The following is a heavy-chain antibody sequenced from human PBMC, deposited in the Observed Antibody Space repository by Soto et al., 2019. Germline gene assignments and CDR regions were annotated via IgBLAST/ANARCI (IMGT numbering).Heavy chain of an antibody. V-gene: IGHV3-30-3*01. CDR2: ISYDGDNE. Sequence: QVQLVESGGGVVQTGRSLRLSCAASGFTFTRYNMSWVRQAPGKGLEWAALISYDGDNEYYSDSVKGRFTVSRDNSKSTLYLQMNSLRAEDTAVYYCARDHYSDSRGFLHLNGLDVWGQGTTVTVSS. CDR1: GFTFTRYN. CDR3: ARDHYSDSRGFLHLNGLDV. D-gene: IGHD3-22*01. J-gene: IGHJ6*02.